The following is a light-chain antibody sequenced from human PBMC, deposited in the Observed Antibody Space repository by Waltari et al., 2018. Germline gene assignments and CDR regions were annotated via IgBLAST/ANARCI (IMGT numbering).Light chain of an antibody. CDR1: ASYVGTYKS. J-gene: IGLJ3*02. V-gene: IGLV2-23*01. Sequence: QSALTQPASVSGSPGQSVTISCTETASYVGTYKSVSWYQKHPGKAPKLILSGGRSRFSGSKSGKTASLTISGLQAEDEAHYYCCSYAGSGPWVFGGGTKLTVL. CDR3: CSYAGSGPWV. CDR2: GGR.